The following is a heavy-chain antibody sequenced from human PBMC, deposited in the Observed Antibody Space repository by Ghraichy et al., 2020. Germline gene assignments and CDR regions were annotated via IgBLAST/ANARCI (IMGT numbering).Heavy chain of an antibody. CDR1: GFTFSSYW. CDR3: ARMIKSGYYQRYFDY. J-gene: IGHJ4*02. V-gene: IGHV3-7*03. D-gene: IGHD3-22*01. CDR2: IKQDGSDK. Sequence: GGSLRLSCAASGFTFSSYWMTWVRQAPGKGLEWVANIKQDGSDKYYVDSVKGRFTISRDNAKNSLYLQMNSLRAEDTAVYYCARMIKSGYYQRYFDYWGQGTLVTVSS.